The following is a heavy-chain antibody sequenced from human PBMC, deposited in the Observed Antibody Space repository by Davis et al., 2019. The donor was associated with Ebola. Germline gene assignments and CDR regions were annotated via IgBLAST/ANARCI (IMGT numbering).Heavy chain of an antibody. CDR3: VREAHTSGYCGCFDD. J-gene: IGHJ4*02. CDR1: GFPFPSSI. Sequence: PGGSLRLSCAVSGFPFPSSIIHWVRQAPGKGLEWVAVMAIDGSDVKQYTDSVKGRFTIYRERSKNTVDLQMDSLRVDDTAIYYCVREAHTSGYCGCFDDWGQGTLVTVSS. CDR2: MAIDGSDVK. V-gene: IGHV3-30*04. D-gene: IGHD3-22*01.